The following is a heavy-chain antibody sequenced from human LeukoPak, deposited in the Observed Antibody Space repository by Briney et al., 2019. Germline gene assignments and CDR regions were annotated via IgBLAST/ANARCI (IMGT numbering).Heavy chain of an antibody. J-gene: IGHJ3*02. D-gene: IGHD3-16*01. V-gene: IGHV3-23*01. CDR2: ISGSGGST. CDR3: AKDRVAFGGADAFDM. Sequence: PGGSLRLSCAASGFTFSSYAMSWVRQAPGTGLEWVSGISGSGGSTFYADSVKGRFTISRDNSKNTLYLQMNSLRAEDTAVYYCAKDRVAFGGADAFDMWGQGTMVAVSS. CDR1: GFTFSSYA.